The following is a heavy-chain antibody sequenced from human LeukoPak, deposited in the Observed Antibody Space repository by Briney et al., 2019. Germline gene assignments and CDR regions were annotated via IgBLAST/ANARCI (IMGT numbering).Heavy chain of an antibody. Sequence: SETLSLTCTVSGGSISSYYWSWIRQPPGKGLEWIGYIYYSGSTNYNPSLKSRVTISVDTSKNQFSLKLSSVTAADTAVYYCARDGLNTMVRGKIHYYYMDVWGKGTTVTISS. D-gene: IGHD3-10*01. J-gene: IGHJ6*03. V-gene: IGHV4-59*01. CDR2: IYYSGST. CDR1: GGSISSYY. CDR3: ARDGLNTMVRGKIHYYYMDV.